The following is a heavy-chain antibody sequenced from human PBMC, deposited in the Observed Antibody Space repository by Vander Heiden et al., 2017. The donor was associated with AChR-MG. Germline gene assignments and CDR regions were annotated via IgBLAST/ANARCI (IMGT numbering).Heavy chain of an antibody. CDR1: GFPFTDNY. V-gene: IGHV3-11*01. CDR2: ISTSGNTI. D-gene: IGHD2-2*01. CDR3: VRDRIVVVPLAILRYDYYGMDV. J-gene: IGHJ6*02. Sequence: HVQLVESGGGLVKPGGSLTPSCDASGFPFTDNYMNSIRQVPGKGLEWLSVISTSGNTIYYADSVKGRFTISRDNAKNLLYLQMNNLRAGDTAVYYCVRDRIVVVPLAILRYDYYGMDVWGQGTTVAVSS.